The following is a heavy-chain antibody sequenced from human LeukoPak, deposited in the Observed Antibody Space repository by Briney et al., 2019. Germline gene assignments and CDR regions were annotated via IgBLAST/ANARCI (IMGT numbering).Heavy chain of an antibody. CDR1: GYTFTGYY. J-gene: IGHJ5*02. V-gene: IGHV1-2*02. D-gene: IGHD1-26*01. Sequence: ASVKVSCKASGYTFTGYYMHWVRQAPGQGLGWMGWINPNSGGTNYAQKFQGRVTMTRDTSISTAYMELSRLRSDDTAVYYCARGELIRSGSYRRWFDPWGQGTLVTVSS. CDR3: ARGELIRSGSYRRWFDP. CDR2: INPNSGGT.